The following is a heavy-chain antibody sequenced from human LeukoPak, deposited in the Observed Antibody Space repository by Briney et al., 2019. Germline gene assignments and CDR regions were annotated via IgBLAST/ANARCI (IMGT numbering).Heavy chain of an antibody. CDR2: ISGDGSRT. Sequence: GGSLRLSCAASGFALSTYWMDWVRQAPGKGPVLISHISGDGSRTSYADSVKGRFAISRDNAKNTLYLQMNSLRAEDTAVYYCGKNRGYDALDYWGQGTLVTVSS. CDR3: GKNRGYDALDY. CDR1: GFALSTYW. D-gene: IGHD5-12*01. J-gene: IGHJ4*02. V-gene: IGHV3-74*01.